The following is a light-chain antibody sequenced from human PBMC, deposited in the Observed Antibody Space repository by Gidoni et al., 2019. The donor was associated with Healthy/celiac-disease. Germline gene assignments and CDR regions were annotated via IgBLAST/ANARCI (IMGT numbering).Light chain of an antibody. CDR1: SSNIGNNF. Sequence: HSVLPPPPPVSAAPGQTVPISCSGSSSNIGNNFVSWYQQLPGTAPKLLIYDHNKRPSGIPDRFSGSKSGTSATLGITGLQTGDEADYYCGTWDSSLSAVFGGGTKLTVL. CDR2: DHN. CDR3: GTWDSSLSAV. J-gene: IGLJ3*02. V-gene: IGLV1-51*01.